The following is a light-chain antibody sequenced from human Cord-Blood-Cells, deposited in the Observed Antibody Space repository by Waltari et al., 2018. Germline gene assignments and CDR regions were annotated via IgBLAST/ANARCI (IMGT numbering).Light chain of an antibody. J-gene: IGKJ3*01. CDR2: GAS. CDR3: QQYNNWPTVT. Sequence: EIVMTQSPATLSVSPGERATLSCRASQSVSSNFAGYQQTPGQAPSLLIYGASTRATGIPARFSGSGSGTEFTLTISSLQSEDFAGYYCQQYNNWPTVTFGPGTKVDIK. CDR1: QSVSSN. V-gene: IGKV3-15*01.